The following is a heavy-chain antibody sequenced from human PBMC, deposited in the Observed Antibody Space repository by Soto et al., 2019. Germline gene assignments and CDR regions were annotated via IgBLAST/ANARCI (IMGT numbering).Heavy chain of an antibody. CDR2: IIPIFNTA. Sequence: QVQLVQSAAEVKKPGSSVKVSCKASGGTLSNYAFTWVRQAPGQGLEWMGGIIPIFNTANYEQKFQGRVTITADESTSTAYMEVNSLRSEDTAVYYCARVRPTDYVGNYNNGMDVWGQGTTVTVSS. J-gene: IGHJ6*02. CDR1: GGTLSNYA. V-gene: IGHV1-69*01. CDR3: ARVRPTDYVGNYNNGMDV. D-gene: IGHD4-17*01.